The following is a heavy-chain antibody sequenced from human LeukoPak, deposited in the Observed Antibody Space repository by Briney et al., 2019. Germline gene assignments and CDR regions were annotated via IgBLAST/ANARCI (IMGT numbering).Heavy chain of an antibody. V-gene: IGHV3-23*01. Sequence: PGGSLRLSCAASGFMFSSYAMSWVRQAPGKGLEWVSAISGSGGSTYYADSVKGRFTISRDNSRNTLYLQMNSLRAEDTAVYYCAKVYRDNGDCFAFNVWGQGSMVTVSS. CDR1: GFMFSSYA. D-gene: IGHD4-17*01. CDR2: ISGSGGST. CDR3: AKVYRDNGDCFAFNV. J-gene: IGHJ3*01.